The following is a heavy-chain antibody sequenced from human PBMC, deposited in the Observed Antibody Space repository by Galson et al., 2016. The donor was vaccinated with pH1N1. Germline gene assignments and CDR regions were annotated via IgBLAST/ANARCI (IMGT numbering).Heavy chain of an antibody. J-gene: IGHJ4*02. CDR2: ISSTGRNI. V-gene: IGHV3-21*01. CDR1: GFLFSGYT. D-gene: IGHD2-21*01. CDR3: AREPYFPPYFDN. Sequence: SLRLSCAASGFLFSGYTMNWIRQAPGKGPEWVSSISSTGRNIYSADSLKGRFTISRDNAKNSLYLQISNLRVEDTAVYYCAREPYFPPYFDNWGQGTLVTVS.